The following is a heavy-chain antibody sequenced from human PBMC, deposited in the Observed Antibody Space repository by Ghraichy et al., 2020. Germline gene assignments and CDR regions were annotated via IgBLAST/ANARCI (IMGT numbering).Heavy chain of an antibody. CDR1: CYTFTSYG. D-gene: IGHD2-2*01. J-gene: IGHJ6*03. Sequence: ASVKVSCKASCYTFTSYGISWVRQAPGQGLEWMGWISAYNGNTNYAQKLQGRVTMTTDTSTSTAYMELRSLRSDDTAVYYCARDQLGYCSSTSCYYDYYYYMDVWGKGTTVTVSS. CDR3: ARDQLGYCSSTSCYYDYYYYMDV. V-gene: IGHV1-18*01. CDR2: ISAYNGNT.